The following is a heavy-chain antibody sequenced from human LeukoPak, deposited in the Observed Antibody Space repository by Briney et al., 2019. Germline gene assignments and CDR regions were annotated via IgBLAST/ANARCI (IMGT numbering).Heavy chain of an antibody. J-gene: IGHJ3*02. CDR3: ARVTEAYYDILTGYPDAFDI. CDR1: GGSISSGGYY. CDR2: IYYSGST. D-gene: IGHD3-9*01. V-gene: IGHV4-31*03. Sequence: TLSLTCTVSGGSISSGGYYWSWIRQHPGKGLEWIEYIYYSGSTYYNPSLKSRVTISVDTSKNQFSLKLSSVTAADTAVYYCARVTEAYYDILTGYPDAFDIWGQGTMVTVSS.